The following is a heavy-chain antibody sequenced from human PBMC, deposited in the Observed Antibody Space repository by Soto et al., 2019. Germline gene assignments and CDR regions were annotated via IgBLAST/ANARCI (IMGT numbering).Heavy chain of an antibody. CDR3: ARSTYCNGGSCYPQY. Sequence: PGGSLRLSCEGPGFTFSDCGFHWVRQAPGKGLEWVAMISYDGSDRYYRDSVQGRFTISRDDSKNTVFLQMNSLRTEDTAMYYCARSTYCNGGSCYPQYWGPGTLVTVSS. D-gene: IGHD2-15*01. J-gene: IGHJ4*02. CDR2: ISYDGSDR. CDR1: GFTFSDCG. V-gene: IGHV3-30*03.